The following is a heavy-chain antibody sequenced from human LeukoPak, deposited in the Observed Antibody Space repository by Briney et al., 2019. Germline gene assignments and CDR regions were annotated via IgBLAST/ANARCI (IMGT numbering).Heavy chain of an antibody. Sequence: LETLSLTCAVYGGSFSGYYWSWIRQPPGKGLEWIGEINHSGSTNYNPSLKSRVTISVDTSKNQFSLKLSSVTAADTAVYYCARAGKGDYWGQGTLVTVSS. J-gene: IGHJ4*02. CDR3: ARAGKGDY. V-gene: IGHV4-34*01. CDR2: INHSGST. D-gene: IGHD4-23*01. CDR1: GGSFSGYY.